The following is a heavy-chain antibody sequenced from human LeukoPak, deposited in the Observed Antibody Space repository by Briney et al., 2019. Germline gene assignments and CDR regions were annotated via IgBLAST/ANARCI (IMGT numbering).Heavy chain of an antibody. Sequence: PSETLSLTCAVSGYSISSGYYWDWIRQPPGKGLEWIGSIYHSGSTYYNPSLKSRVTISVDTSKNQFSLKLSSVTAADTAVYYCARFSSGWYNYWFDPWGQGTLVTVSS. CDR3: ARFSSGWYNYWFDP. D-gene: IGHD6-19*01. V-gene: IGHV4-38-2*01. CDR2: IYHSGST. CDR1: GYSISSGYY. J-gene: IGHJ5*02.